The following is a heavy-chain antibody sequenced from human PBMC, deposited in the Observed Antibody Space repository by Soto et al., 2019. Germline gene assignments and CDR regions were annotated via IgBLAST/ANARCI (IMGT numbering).Heavy chain of an antibody. Sequence: GGSLRLSCASSGFTCSSYDMSWVRQAPGKGLEWVSTILVGGSTHYPDSVKGRFTISRDNSKNTVFLQMNSLTAGDTAVYYCAKATATGGGAFDICGQGTVVTVSS. CDR3: AKATATGGGAFDI. D-gene: IGHD2-8*02. CDR1: GFTCSSYD. CDR2: ILVGGST. J-gene: IGHJ3*02. V-gene: IGHV3-23*01.